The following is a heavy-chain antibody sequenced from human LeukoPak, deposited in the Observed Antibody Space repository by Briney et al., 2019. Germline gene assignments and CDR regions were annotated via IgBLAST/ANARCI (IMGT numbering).Heavy chain of an antibody. CDR3: ARQGDLGYCSSASCYHFDY. J-gene: IGHJ4*02. CDR2: ISSSVSTI. CDR1: GFTFSDYY. D-gene: IGHD2-2*01. Sequence: GGSLRLSCAASGFTFSDYYMGWIRQAPGKGLEWVSYISSSVSTIYYADSVKGRFTISRDNAKNSLYLQMNSLRAEDTAMYYCARQGDLGYCSSASCYHFDYWGQGTLVPVSS. V-gene: IGHV3-11*01.